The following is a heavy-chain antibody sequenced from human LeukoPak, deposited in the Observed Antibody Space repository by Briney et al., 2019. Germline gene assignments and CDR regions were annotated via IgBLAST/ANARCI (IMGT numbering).Heavy chain of an antibody. CDR2: ISYDGTNK. J-gene: IGHJ4*02. CDR3: ARDKTGATILDY. CDR1: GFTFSSYA. Sequence: GRSLRLSCVASGFTFSSYAMHWVRQAPGRGLEWVAVISYDGTNKYHANSVKGRFTISRDDSKNTLYLQMNSLRGEDTAIYYCARDKTGATILDYWGQGTLVSVSS. V-gene: IGHV3-30-3*01. D-gene: IGHD5-12*01.